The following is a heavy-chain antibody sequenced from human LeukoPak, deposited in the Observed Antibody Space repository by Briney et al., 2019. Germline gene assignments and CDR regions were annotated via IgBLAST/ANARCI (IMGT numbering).Heavy chain of an antibody. D-gene: IGHD3-22*01. CDR1: GLTFSNYW. CDR2: LYTGGGT. J-gene: IGHJ4*02. V-gene: IGHV3-53*01. Sequence: GGSLRLSCAASGLTFSNYWMNWVRQAPGKGLEWVSVLYTGGGTDHADSVKGRFTISRDNSKNTLSLQMNSLRAEDTAIYYCTRSGYRHPYHFDSWGQGTLVTVSS. CDR3: TRSGYRHPYHFDS.